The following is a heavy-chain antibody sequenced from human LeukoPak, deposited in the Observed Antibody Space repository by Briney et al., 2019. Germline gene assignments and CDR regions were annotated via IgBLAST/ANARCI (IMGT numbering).Heavy chain of an antibody. CDR3: AKAFREYGSSTYSSFDI. V-gene: IGHV3-23*01. D-gene: IGHD6-13*01. J-gene: IGHJ3*02. Sequence: GGSLRLSCAASGFTFSSIAMSWVRQAPGKGLEWVSAIRSNGETAYNVASVKGRFTISRDKARQTLYLQMNSLRVEDTAICYCAKAFREYGSSTYSSFDIWGQGTMVTVSS. CDR1: GFTFSSIA. CDR2: IRSNGETA.